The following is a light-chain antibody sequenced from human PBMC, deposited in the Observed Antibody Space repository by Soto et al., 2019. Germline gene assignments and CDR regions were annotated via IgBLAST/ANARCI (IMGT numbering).Light chain of an antibody. CDR1: SSDVGNYNV. V-gene: IGLV2-23*01. Sequence: QSALTQPASVSGSPGQSITISCTGSSSDVGNYNVVSWYQQHPGKAPKLMIYEGSKRPSGVSNRFSGSKSGNTASPTISGLQAEDEADYYCCSYAGSDVVFGGGTKLTVL. J-gene: IGLJ2*01. CDR3: CSYAGSDVV. CDR2: EGS.